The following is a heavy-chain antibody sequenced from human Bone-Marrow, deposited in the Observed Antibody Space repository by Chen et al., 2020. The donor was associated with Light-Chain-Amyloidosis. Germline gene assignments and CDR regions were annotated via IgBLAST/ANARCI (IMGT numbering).Heavy chain of an antibody. Sequence: QVQLQQWGAGLLKPSETLSLTCAVYGGSFSGYYWSWIRQPPGKGLEWIGENNHSGSTNYNPSLKSRVTISVDTSKNQFSLKLSSVAAAVRAVYYCARSRPFYGSGGYYTLWWFDPWGQGTLVTVSS. V-gene: IGHV4-34*01. CDR2: NNHSGST. J-gene: IGHJ5*02. D-gene: IGHD3-10*01. CDR3: ARSRPFYGSGGYYTLWWFDP. CDR1: GGSFSGYY.